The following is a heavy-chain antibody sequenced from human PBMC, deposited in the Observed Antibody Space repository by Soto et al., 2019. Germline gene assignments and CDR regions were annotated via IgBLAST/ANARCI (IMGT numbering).Heavy chain of an antibody. J-gene: IGHJ5*02. CDR1: GDSVSSGDYY. CDR2: IYFSGST. V-gene: IGHV4-61*08. D-gene: IGHD5-18*01. Sequence: PSETLSLTCTVSGDSVSSGDYYWTWIRQPPGKGLEWVGHIYFSGSTNYKPSLKSRVTISLDTSKNQFSLKLTSLTAADTAVYYCSRVPSDTHRIYWSDPWGQGTLVTVSS. CDR3: SRVPSDTHRIYWSDP.